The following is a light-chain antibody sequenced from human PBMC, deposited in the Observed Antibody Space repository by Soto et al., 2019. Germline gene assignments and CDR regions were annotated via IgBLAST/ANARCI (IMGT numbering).Light chain of an antibody. Sequence: MPMTQSPSTLYASVGHRITITCLASQSISSWLAWYQQKPGKAPKLLIYDASSLESGVPSRFSGSGSGTDFTLTISSLQPEDFATYYCQQANSFPITFGQGTRLEIK. CDR2: DAS. CDR3: QQANSFPIT. CDR1: QSISSW. J-gene: IGKJ5*01. V-gene: IGKV1-5*01.